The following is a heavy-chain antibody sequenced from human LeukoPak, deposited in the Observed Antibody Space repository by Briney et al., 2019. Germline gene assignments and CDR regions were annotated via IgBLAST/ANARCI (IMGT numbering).Heavy chain of an antibody. V-gene: IGHV3-66*01. J-gene: IGHJ4*02. D-gene: IGHD1-7*01. CDR1: GFTVSSNY. CDR2: IYSGGST. CDR3: ARAWITGTTPFDY. Sequence: GGSLRLSCAASGFTVSSNYMSWVRQAPGKGLEWVSVIYSGGSTYYADSVKGRFTISRDNSKNTLYLQMNSLRAEDTAVYDCARAWITGTTPFDYWGQGTLVTVSS.